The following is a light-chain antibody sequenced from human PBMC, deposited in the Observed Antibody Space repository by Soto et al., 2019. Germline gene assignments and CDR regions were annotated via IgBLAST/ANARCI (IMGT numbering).Light chain of an antibody. V-gene: IGKV3-20*01. CDR1: QSVTSTS. J-gene: IGKJ1*01. CDR2: GAS. CDR3: QQYDSSLWT. Sequence: EIVLTQSPGTLSLSPGERATLSCRASQSVTSTSLAWYQQKPGQAPRLLIYGASSRATGIPDRFSGSGSGTDFTLTISRLEPEDFAVYYCQQYDSSLWTFGQGTKVDIK.